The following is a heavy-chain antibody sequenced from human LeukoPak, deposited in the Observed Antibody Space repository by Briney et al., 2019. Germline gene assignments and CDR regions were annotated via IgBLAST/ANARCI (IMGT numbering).Heavy chain of an antibody. CDR2: IYYSGTT. J-gene: IGHJ4*02. V-gene: IGHV4-59*01. CDR3: ARGGGRYSYGYDY. CDR1: GGSISSYY. D-gene: IGHD5-18*01. Sequence: SETLSLTCTVSGGSISSYYLSWIRQPPRKGLEWIGYIYYSGTTNYNPSLKSRVTISVDTSKNQFSLKLSSVTAADTAVYYCARGGGRYSYGYDYWGQGTLVTVSS.